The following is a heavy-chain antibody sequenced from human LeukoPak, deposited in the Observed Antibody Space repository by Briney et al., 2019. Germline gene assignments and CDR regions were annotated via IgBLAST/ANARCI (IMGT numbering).Heavy chain of an antibody. CDR1: GGSISSYY. CDR3: ARDLRRSRTAVAGMYDY. Sequence: SETLSLTCTVSGGSISSYYWSWIRQPPGKGLEWIGYIYYSGSTNYNPSLKSRVTISVDASKNQFSLKLSSVTAADTAVYYCARDLRRSRTAVAGMYDYWGQGTLVTVSS. D-gene: IGHD6-19*01. J-gene: IGHJ4*02. CDR2: IYYSGST. V-gene: IGHV4-59*01.